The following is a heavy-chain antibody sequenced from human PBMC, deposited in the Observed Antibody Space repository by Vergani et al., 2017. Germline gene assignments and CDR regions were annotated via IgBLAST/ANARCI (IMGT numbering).Heavy chain of an antibody. V-gene: IGHV3-74*03. Sequence: DVHLAESGGGFFQPGGSLRLSCSASGFSFNSYWMHWVRQVPGKGLLWVSRIKSDGSITAYADSVKGRFTISRDNSQNTLYLQMNSLRVEDTGVYYCARASCIDPCYMANWRDSSRQAALVTVSS. CDR2: IKSDGSIT. J-gene: IGHJ5*01. CDR1: GFSFNSYW. D-gene: IGHD2-2*01. CDR3: ARASCIDPCYMANWRDS.